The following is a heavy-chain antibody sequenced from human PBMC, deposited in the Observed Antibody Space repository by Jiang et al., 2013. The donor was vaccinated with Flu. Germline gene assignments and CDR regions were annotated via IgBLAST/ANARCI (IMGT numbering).Heavy chain of an antibody. V-gene: IGHV1-18*04. D-gene: IGHD3-3*01. Sequence: VKVSCKASGYTFTSYGISWVRQAPGQGLEWMGWISAYNGNTNYAQKLQGRVTMTTDTSTSTAYMELRSLRSDDTAVYYCARDLNDFWSGYYVGDLFETTTTGYYYMDVWGKGTTVTVSS. J-gene: IGHJ6*03. CDR2: ISAYNGNT. CDR3: ARDLNDFWSGYYVGDLFETTTTGYYYMDV. CDR1: GYTFTSYG.